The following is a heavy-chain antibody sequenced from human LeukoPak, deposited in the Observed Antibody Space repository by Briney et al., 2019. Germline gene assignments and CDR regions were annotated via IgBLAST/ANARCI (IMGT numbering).Heavy chain of an antibody. CDR3: ARDQIVGAIPLDY. Sequence: SETLSLTCTVSGGSISSGGYYWSWIRQHPGKGLEWIGYIYYSGSTYYNPSLKSRVTISVDTSKNQFSLKLSSVTAADTAVYYCARDQIVGAIPLDYWGQGTLVTVSS. CDR2: IYYSGST. CDR1: GGSISSGGYY. V-gene: IGHV4-31*03. J-gene: IGHJ4*02. D-gene: IGHD1-26*01.